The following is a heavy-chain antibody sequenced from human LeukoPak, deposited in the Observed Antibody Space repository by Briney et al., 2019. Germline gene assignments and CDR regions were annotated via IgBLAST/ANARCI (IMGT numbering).Heavy chain of an antibody. CDR3: ARDGITGYYYYYGMDV. V-gene: IGHV3-7*01. CDR1: EFTFSSYW. J-gene: IGHJ6*02. D-gene: IGHD1-20*01. CDR2: IKQDGSEK. Sequence: GGSLRLSCAASEFTFSSYWMSWVRQAPGKGLEWVANIKQDGSEKNYVDSVKGRFTISRDNAKNSLYLQMNSLRAEDTAVYYCARDGITGYYYYYGMDVWGQGTTVTVSS.